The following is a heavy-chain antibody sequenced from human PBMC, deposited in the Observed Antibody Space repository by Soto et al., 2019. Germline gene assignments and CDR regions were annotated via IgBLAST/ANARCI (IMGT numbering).Heavy chain of an antibody. V-gene: IGHV1-3*01. CDR1: GYIFTAKA. D-gene: IGHD3-9*01. CDR3: ARSETGYSTFEY. CDR2: IDAGNGNT. Sequence: QVQLVQSGAEVRNPGASVMVSCKASGYIFTAKAIHWIRQAPGQRLEWVGKIDAGNGNTKYSQKFQGRVTITRDTSASAAYMELSTLGSEATSIYYCARSETGYSTFEYWGQGTLVTVYS. J-gene: IGHJ4*02.